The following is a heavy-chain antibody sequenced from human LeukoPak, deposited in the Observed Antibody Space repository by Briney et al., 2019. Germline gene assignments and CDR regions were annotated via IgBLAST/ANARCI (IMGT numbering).Heavy chain of an antibody. CDR3: ARVYCTNGVCYRRAFDI. Sequence: GASVKVSCKASGYTFTGYYMHWVRLAPGQGLEWMGRINPNSGGTNYAQKFQGRVTMTRDTSISTAYMELSRLRSDDTAVYYCARVYCTNGVCYRRAFDIWGQGTMVTVSS. D-gene: IGHD2-8*01. V-gene: IGHV1-2*06. CDR2: INPNSGGT. CDR1: GYTFTGYY. J-gene: IGHJ3*02.